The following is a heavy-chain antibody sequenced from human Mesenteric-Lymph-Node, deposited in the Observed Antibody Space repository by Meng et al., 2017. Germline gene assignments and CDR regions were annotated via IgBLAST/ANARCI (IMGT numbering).Heavy chain of an antibody. J-gene: IGHJ6*02. D-gene: IGHD1-26*01. V-gene: IGHV3-48*03. Sequence: GGSLRLSCAYFGFSFSNYDMNWVRQAPGKGLEWVSYVSTDGSIVAYADSVRGRFTISRDNAKNSLYLEMNSLRAADTAVYYCAREGELPPNFHFAMDVWGQGTTVTVSS. CDR1: GFSFSNYD. CDR3: AREGELPPNFHFAMDV. CDR2: VSTDGSIV.